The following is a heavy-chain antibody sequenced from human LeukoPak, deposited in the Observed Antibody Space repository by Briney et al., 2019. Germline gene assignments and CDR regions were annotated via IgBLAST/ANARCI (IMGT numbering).Heavy chain of an antibody. Sequence: ASVKVPCKASGYTFTGYYMYWVRQAPGQGLEWMGWINPNSGGTNYAQKFQGRVTMTRDTSISTAYMELSRLRSDDTAVYYCARTYYYGSGSYYPNYYYYYMDVWGKGTTVTISS. V-gene: IGHV1-2*02. J-gene: IGHJ6*03. CDR1: GYTFTGYY. CDR3: ARTYYYGSGSYYPNYYYYYMDV. D-gene: IGHD3-10*01. CDR2: INPNSGGT.